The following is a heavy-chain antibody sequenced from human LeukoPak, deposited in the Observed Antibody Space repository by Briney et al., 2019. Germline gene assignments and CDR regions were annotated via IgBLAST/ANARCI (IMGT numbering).Heavy chain of an antibody. D-gene: IGHD6-19*01. CDR1: GFTFSNYV. CDR2: MSGSGGNT. CDR3: IAGGWSTDAFEM. J-gene: IGHJ3*02. V-gene: IGHV3-23*01. Sequence: PGGALRLSCAASGFTFSNYVMSWVRQAPGKGLEWVSGMSGSGGNTNYADSVKGRFTISRDNSKNMLLLQINSLRGEDTAVYYCIAGGWSTDAFEMWGQGTTVTVSS.